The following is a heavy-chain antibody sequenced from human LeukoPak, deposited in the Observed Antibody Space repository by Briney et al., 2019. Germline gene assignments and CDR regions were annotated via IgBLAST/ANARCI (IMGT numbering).Heavy chain of an antibody. J-gene: IGHJ6*03. CDR1: GDSISSGDYY. CDR2: ISSSGST. CDR3: ARGTYYYYYYMDV. Sequence: SQTLSLTCTVSGDSISSGDYYWSRIRQPAGKGLEWIGRISSSGSTNYNPSLKSRVTISVDTSKNQFSLKLSSVTAADTAVYYCARGTYYYYYYMDVWGKGTTVTVSS. V-gene: IGHV4-61*02.